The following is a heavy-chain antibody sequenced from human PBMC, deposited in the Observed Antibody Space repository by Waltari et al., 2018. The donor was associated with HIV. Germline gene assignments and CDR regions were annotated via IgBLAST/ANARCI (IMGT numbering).Heavy chain of an antibody. J-gene: IGHJ6*01. CDR2: VNHVGRT. V-gene: IGHV4-34*01. CDR3: ARDSAPGLAVDDDDGEFFYYGLDV. D-gene: IGHD6-19*01. CDR1: GGSFRGSY. Sequence: QVHLEQWGTGLLRPSETLSLTCAVYGGSFRGSYWSCTRQSPRRGLEWIGEVNHVGRTNYSPSLKGRVTVSVDTSKNQFSLTMRSVTAADTAVYYCARDSAPGLAVDDDDGEFFYYGLDVWGQGTTVTVSS.